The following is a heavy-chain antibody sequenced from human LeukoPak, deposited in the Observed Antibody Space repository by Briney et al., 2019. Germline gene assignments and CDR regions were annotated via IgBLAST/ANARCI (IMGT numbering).Heavy chain of an antibody. CDR1: GGSISSYY. D-gene: IGHD3-10*01. V-gene: IGHV4-59*01. Sequence: SETLSLTCTVSGGSISSYYWSWIRQPPGKGLEWIGYIYYSGSTNYNPSLKSRVTISVDTSKNQFSLKLSSVTAADTAVYYCARGGITMVRGVINYYYYYGMDVWGQGTTVTVSS. CDR2: IYYSGST. CDR3: ARGGITMVRGVINYYYYYGMDV. J-gene: IGHJ6*02.